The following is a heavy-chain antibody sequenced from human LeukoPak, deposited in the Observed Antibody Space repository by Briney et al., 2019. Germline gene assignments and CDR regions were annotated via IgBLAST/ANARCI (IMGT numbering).Heavy chain of an antibody. V-gene: IGHV3-23*01. CDR2: ITGSGDDT. CDR1: GFTFSSYA. Sequence: GGSLRLSCAASGFTFSSYAMRWVRQAPGKGLEWVSSITGSGDDTFYADSVKGRFTISRDNSKNTLYLQMNSLRAEDTAVYYCARDRSNGDYAFDYWGQGALVTVSS. D-gene: IGHD4-17*01. CDR3: ARDRSNGDYAFDY. J-gene: IGHJ4*02.